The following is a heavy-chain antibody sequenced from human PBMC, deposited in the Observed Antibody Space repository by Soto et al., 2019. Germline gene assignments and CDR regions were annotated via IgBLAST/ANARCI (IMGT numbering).Heavy chain of an antibody. J-gene: IGHJ5*02. CDR2: ISTYSGDT. D-gene: IGHD5-12*01. CDR3: GGHHGPTTSENWFDP. V-gene: IGHV1-18*01. Sequence: ASVKVSCKASGYTFFTYDISWVRQAPGQGLEWMGWISTYSGDTKYAQKFQGRVTMTTDTSTTTAYLELRSLRSADTTVYYCGGHHGPTTSENWFDPWGQGTLVTVSS. CDR1: GYTFFTYD.